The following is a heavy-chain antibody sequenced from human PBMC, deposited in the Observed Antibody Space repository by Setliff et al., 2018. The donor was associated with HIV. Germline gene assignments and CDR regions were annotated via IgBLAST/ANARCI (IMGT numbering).Heavy chain of an antibody. V-gene: IGHV4-4*08. Sequence: PSETLSLTCTVSGGSISGYYWSWIRQPPGKGLEWIGYIYTSGSTHYNPSLKSRVTISVDTSKNQFSLKLSSVTAADTAVYYCARWLVLKYYFDYWGQGTLVTVSS. J-gene: IGHJ4*02. CDR3: ARWLVLKYYFDY. D-gene: IGHD6-19*01. CDR1: GGSISGYY. CDR2: IYTSGST.